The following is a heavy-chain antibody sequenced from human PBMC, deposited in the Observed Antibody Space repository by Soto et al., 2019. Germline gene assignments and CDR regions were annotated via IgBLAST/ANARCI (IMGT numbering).Heavy chain of an antibody. CDR1: GGSISDYY. V-gene: IGHV4-59*08. CDR3: CGQRWGYYYYGMDV. CDR2: IYYSGTT. J-gene: IGHJ6*02. Sequence: QVQLQESGPGLVKPSETLSLTCTVSGGSISDYYWSWIRQPPGKGLEWIGYIYYSGTTNYSPSLKSPITLSGSTSKNQFSPKLSSGTPGGSGIFYRCGQRWGYYYYGMDVWGQGTTVTVSS. D-gene: IGHD1-26*01.